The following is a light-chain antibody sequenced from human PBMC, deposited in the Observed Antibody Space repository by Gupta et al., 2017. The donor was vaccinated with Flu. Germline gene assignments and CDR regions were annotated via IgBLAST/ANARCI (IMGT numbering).Light chain of an antibody. Sequence: LQLSPCPSSLSASVGDRVTMTCRASQSVRNYINWYQQKPGKAPKLLIYASSSLQRGVPSRFSGGGFETDFSLTISRLQPEDFATYYCQQTNNAPRTFGQGTRV. CDR1: QSVRNY. V-gene: IGKV1-39*01. CDR2: ASS. J-gene: IGKJ1*01. CDR3: QQTNNAPRT.